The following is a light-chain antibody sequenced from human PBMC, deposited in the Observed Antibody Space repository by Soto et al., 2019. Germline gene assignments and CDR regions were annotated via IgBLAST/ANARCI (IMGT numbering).Light chain of an antibody. CDR1: QGISSY. Sequence: AIRMTQSPSSLSASTGDRVTITCRASQGISSYLAWYQQKPGKATKLLIYAASTLQSGVPSRFSGSGSGTDFTLTSSCLQSEDFSTYYCQQYYSYPQYTFGQGTKLEIK. V-gene: IGKV1-8*01. J-gene: IGKJ2*01. CDR3: QQYYSYPQYT. CDR2: AAS.